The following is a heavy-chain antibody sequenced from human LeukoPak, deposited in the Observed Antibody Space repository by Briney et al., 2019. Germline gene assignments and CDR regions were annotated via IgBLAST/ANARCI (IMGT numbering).Heavy chain of an antibody. CDR2: ISSGSSTM. D-gene: IGHD3-16*01. J-gene: IGHJ5*02. V-gene: IGHV3-48*04. Sequence: GGSLRLSCAASGFTFSSYSMNWVRQAPGKGLEWLSYISSGSSTMYYADSVKGRFTISRDNAKNLMYLQMNSLRAEDTAVYYCARDFVGGATWGQGTLVTVSS. CDR3: ARDFVGGAT. CDR1: GFTFSSYS.